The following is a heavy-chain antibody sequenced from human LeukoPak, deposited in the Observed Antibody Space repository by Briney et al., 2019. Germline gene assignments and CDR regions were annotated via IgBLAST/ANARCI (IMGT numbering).Heavy chain of an antibody. J-gene: IGHJ4*02. CDR3: ARLVVNSSGWGIDY. CDR1: GYTFTGYY. D-gene: IGHD6-19*01. CDR2: INPNSGGT. V-gene: IGHV1-2*02. Sequence: ASVKVSCKASGYTFTGYYMHWVRQAPGQGLEWMGWINPNSGGTNYAQKFQGRVTMTRDTSISTAYMELSRLRSDDTAVYYCARLVVNSSGWGIDYWGQGTLVTVSS.